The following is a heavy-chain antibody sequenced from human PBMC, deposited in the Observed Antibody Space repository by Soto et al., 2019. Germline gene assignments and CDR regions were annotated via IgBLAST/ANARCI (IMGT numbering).Heavy chain of an antibody. V-gene: IGHV1-2*02. J-gene: IGHJ5*02. CDR2: INPNSGGT. CDR1: GYTFTGYY. Sequence: ASVKVSCKASGYTFTGYYMHWVRQAPGQGLEWMGWINPNSGGTNYAQKFQGRVTMTRDTSISTAYMELSRLRSDDTAVYYCARACIGVGELLQSWFDPWGQGTLVTVSS. CDR3: ARACIGVGELLQSWFDP. D-gene: IGHD3-10*01.